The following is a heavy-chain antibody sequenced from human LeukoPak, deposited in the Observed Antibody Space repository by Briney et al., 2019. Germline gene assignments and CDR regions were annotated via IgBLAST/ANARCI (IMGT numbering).Heavy chain of an antibody. Sequence: QPGGSLRLSCAASGFTFSSYAMHWVRQAPGKGLEWVAVISYDGSNKYYADSVKGRFTISRDNSKNTLYLQMNSLRAEDTAVYYCVKSGYYDSSGYLDYFDYWGQGTLVTVSS. V-gene: IGHV3-30-3*02. CDR1: GFTFSSYA. D-gene: IGHD3-22*01. CDR2: ISYDGSNK. J-gene: IGHJ4*02. CDR3: VKSGYYDSSGYLDYFDY.